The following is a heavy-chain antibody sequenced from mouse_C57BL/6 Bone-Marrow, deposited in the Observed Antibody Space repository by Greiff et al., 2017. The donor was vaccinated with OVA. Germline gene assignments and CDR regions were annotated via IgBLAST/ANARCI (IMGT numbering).Heavy chain of an antibody. Sequence: QVQLQQPGAELVRPGSSVKLSCKASGYTFTSYWMHWVKQRPIQGLEWIGNIDPSDSETHYNQKFKDKATLTVDKSSSTAYMQLSSLTSEDSAVYYCARLGCYDYDVGYWGQGTLVTVSA. CDR3: ARLGCYDYDVGY. J-gene: IGHJ3*01. CDR1: GYTFTSYW. CDR2: IDPSDSET. D-gene: IGHD2-4*01. V-gene: IGHV1-52*01.